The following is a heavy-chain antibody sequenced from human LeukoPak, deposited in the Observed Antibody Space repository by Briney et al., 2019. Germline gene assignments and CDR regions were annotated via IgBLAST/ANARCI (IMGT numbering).Heavy chain of an antibody. CDR2: IYTTGST. Sequence: SETLSLTCTVSGGSTSSYYWSWIRQPAGKGLEWIGRIYTTGSTNYNPSLKSRVTMSVDTSKNQFSLKLTSVTAADTAVYYCARGGLPRENWFDPWGQGTLVTVSS. CDR1: GGSTSSYY. D-gene: IGHD3/OR15-3a*01. J-gene: IGHJ5*02. CDR3: ARGGLPRENWFDP. V-gene: IGHV4-4*07.